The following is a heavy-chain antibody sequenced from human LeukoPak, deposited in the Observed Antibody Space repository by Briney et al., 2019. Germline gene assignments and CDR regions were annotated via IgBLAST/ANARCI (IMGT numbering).Heavy chain of an antibody. CDR3: AKDKMAYSTSSWDY. CDR2: ISGSGGST. CDR1: GFTFINYA. Sequence: PGGSLRLSCPASGFTFINYAMSWVRLAPGKGLEWVSGISGSGGSTYYADSVKGRFTISRDNSKNTLYLQMNSLRAEDTAVYYCAKDKMAYSTSSWDYWGQGTLVTVSS. V-gene: IGHV3-23*01. D-gene: IGHD6-6*01. J-gene: IGHJ4*02.